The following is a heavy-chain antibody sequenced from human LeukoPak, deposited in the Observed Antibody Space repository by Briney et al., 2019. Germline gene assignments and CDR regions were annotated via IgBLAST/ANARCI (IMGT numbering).Heavy chain of an antibody. CDR1: GGTFSSYA. Sequence: GSSVKVSCKASGGTFSSYAISWVRQAPGQGPEWMGRIIPILGIANYAQKFQGRVTITADKSTSTAYMELSSLRSEDTAVYYCARGLATIKSYYYYGMDVWGQGTTVTVSS. V-gene: IGHV1-69*04. J-gene: IGHJ6*02. D-gene: IGHD5-24*01. CDR3: ARGLATIKSYYYYGMDV. CDR2: IIPILGIA.